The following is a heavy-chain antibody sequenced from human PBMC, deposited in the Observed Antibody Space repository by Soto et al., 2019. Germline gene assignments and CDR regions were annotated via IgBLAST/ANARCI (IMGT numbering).Heavy chain of an antibody. Sequence: ASVKVSCKASGYTFISYYMHWVRQAPGQGLEWMGIINPSGGSKNYAQKFQGRVTMTRDTSTSTVYLELSSLRSEDTAVYYCARAVAVPTDFDYWGQGTLVTVSS. J-gene: IGHJ4*02. CDR3: ARAVAVPTDFDY. CDR1: GYTFISYY. V-gene: IGHV1-46*01. CDR2: INPSGGSK. D-gene: IGHD6-19*01.